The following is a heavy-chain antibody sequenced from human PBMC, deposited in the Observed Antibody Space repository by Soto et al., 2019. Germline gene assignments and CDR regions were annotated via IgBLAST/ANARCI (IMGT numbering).Heavy chain of an antibody. Sequence: GGSLRLSCAASGFTFSNYGMHWVRQAPGKGLEWVAVIWHDGTNKHYADSVKGRFTISRDNSKNTVFLQMHSLRADDTAVYYCGRRKLSGSPEEYFFYYGVDVWGQGPTVTVYS. V-gene: IGHV3-33*01. D-gene: IGHD3-3*01. CDR3: GRRKLSGSPEEYFFYYGVDV. CDR2: IWHDGTNK. CDR1: GFTFSNYG. J-gene: IGHJ6*02.